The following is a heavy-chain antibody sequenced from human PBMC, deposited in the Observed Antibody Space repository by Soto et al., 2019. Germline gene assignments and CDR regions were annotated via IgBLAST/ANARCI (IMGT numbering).Heavy chain of an antibody. CDR3: AREEDYGGNSPQNGHYYYYGMDV. CDR1: GYTFTSYY. J-gene: IGHJ6*02. D-gene: IGHD4-17*01. V-gene: IGHV1-46*01. Sequence: GASVKVSCKASGYTFTSYYMHWVRQAPGQGLEWMGIINPSGGSTSYAQKFQGRVTMTRDTSTSTVYMELSSLRSEDTAVYYCAREEDYGGNSPQNGHYYYYGMDVWGQGTTVTVSS. CDR2: INPSGGST.